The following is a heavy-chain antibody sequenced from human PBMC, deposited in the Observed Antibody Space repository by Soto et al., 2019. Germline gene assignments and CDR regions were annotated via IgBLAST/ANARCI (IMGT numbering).Heavy chain of an antibody. CDR1: GFTFSTFW. V-gene: IGHV3-74*01. D-gene: IGHD3-10*01. CDR2: INTDGSST. Sequence: EVQLVESGETLVQPGGSLRLSCAASGFTFSTFWMHWVRQAPGKGLVWVSRINTDGSSTSYADSVKGRFTISRDNAKNTLYLQMNSLGAEDTAVYYCARGGYSLDYWGQGTLVTVSS. CDR3: ARGGYSLDY. J-gene: IGHJ4*02.